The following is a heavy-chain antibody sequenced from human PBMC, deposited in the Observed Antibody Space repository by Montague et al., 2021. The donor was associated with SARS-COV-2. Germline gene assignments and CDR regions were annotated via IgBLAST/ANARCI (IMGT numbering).Heavy chain of an antibody. CDR2: ISHSGST. Sequence: SETLSLTCAVYGGSLSGYYWSWIRQPPGEVLEWIAEISHSGSTSYNPSLKSRVTISVDTSKNQFSLKLSSATAADTAVYYCARVPHRLLFVPRYYGMDVWGQGTTVTVSS. V-gene: IGHV4-34*01. D-gene: IGHD2-2*01. CDR3: ARVPHRLLFVPRYYGMDV. J-gene: IGHJ6*02. CDR1: GGSLSGYY.